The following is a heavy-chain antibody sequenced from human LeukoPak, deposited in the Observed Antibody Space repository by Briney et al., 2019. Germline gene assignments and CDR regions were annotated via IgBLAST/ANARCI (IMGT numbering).Heavy chain of an antibody. J-gene: IGHJ4*02. Sequence: GGSLRLSCAASGFTVSSNYMSWVRQAPGKGLEWVSVIYSGGSTYYADSVKGRFTISRGNSKNTLYLQMNSLRAEDTAVYYCTSGSDILTGYQYWGQGTLVTVSS. CDR2: IYSGGST. CDR3: TSGSDILTGYQY. V-gene: IGHV3-66*01. CDR1: GFTVSSNY. D-gene: IGHD3-9*01.